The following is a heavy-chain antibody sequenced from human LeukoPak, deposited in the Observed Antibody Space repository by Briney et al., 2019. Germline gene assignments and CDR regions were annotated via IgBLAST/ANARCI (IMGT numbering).Heavy chain of an antibody. CDR2: IIPIFGTA. Sequence: SVKVSCKASGGTFSSYAISWVRQAPGQGLEWMGGIIPIFGTANCAQKFQGRVTITADKSTSTAYMELSSLRSEDTAVYYCARDADIVVSGAFDIWGQGTMVTVSS. D-gene: IGHD2-15*01. CDR1: GGTFSSYA. CDR3: ARDADIVVSGAFDI. V-gene: IGHV1-69*06. J-gene: IGHJ3*02.